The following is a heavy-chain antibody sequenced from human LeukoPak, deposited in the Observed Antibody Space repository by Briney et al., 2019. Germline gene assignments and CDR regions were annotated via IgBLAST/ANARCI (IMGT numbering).Heavy chain of an antibody. CDR3: ASGAQSDY. J-gene: IGHJ4*02. D-gene: IGHD1-26*01. Sequence: GGSLRLSCAASGFTFSSYEMNWVRQAPGKGLEWVSYISSSGSTKYYADSAKGRVTISRDNAKNSLYLQMNSLRAEDTAVYYCASGAQSDYWGQGTLVTVSS. V-gene: IGHV3-48*03. CDR1: GFTFSSYE. CDR2: ISSSGSTK.